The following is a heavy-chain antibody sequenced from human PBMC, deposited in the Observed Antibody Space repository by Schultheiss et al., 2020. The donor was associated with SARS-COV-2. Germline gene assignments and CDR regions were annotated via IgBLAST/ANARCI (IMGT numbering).Heavy chain of an antibody. CDR3: GYCSSTSCPPPYYYYYMDV. CDR2: IRSKANSYAT. J-gene: IGHJ6*03. D-gene: IGHD2-2*01. Sequence: GGSLRLSCAASGFTFSGSAMHWVRQASGKGLEWVGRIRSKANSYATAYAASVKGRFTISRDDSKNTAYLQMNSLKTEDTAVYYCGYCSSTSCPPPYYYYYMDVGGKGTTVTVSS. CDR1: GFTFSGSA. V-gene: IGHV3-73*01.